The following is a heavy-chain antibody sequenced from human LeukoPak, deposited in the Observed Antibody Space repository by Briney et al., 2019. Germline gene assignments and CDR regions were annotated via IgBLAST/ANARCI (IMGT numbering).Heavy chain of an antibody. D-gene: IGHD3-3*01. V-gene: IGHV4-39*01. Sequence: PSETLSLTCTVSGGSISSTSYYWGWIRQPPGKGLEWIGSIYYSGSTSYNPSLKSRVTISVDTSKNQFSLKLSSVTAADTAVYYCASNNFWSARGFDPWGQGTLVTVSS. CDR3: ASNNFWSARGFDP. CDR1: GGSISSTSYY. J-gene: IGHJ5*02. CDR2: IYYSGST.